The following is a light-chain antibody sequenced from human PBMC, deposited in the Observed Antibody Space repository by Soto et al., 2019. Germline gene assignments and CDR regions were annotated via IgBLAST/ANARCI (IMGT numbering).Light chain of an antibody. V-gene: IGLV1-44*01. Sequence: QSVLTQPPSASGTPGQRVTISCSGSSSNIGSNIVNWYQQLPGTAPKLLIYSNNQRPSGVPDRFSGSKSGTSASLAISGLESEDEADSYCAAWDDSLNGYVFGTGTKVTVL. J-gene: IGLJ1*01. CDR1: SSNIGSNI. CDR3: AAWDDSLNGYV. CDR2: SNN.